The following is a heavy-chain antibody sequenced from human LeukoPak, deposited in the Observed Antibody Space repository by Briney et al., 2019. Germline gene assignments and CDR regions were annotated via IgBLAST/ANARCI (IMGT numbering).Heavy chain of an antibody. J-gene: IGHJ6*03. CDR2: ICYSGSS. CDR1: GVSISSSSYY. D-gene: IGHD6-13*01. CDR3: AGARWTGNEIAAAGTSIPDYYYYYMDV. V-gene: IGHV4-39*07. Sequence: SESLSLSCTVSGVSISSSSYYWGWIRPPPGKGLEWIGSICYSGSSYYNPYLKSLVTISVDTYKHQFSLKLSSVTAADTAVYYCAGARWTGNEIAAAGTSIPDYYYYYMDVWGKGTTVTVSS.